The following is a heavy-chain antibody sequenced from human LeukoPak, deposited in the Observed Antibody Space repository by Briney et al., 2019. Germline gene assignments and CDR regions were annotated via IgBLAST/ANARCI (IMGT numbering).Heavy chain of an antibody. CDR1: GFTFGDYP. CDR2: IRSKTYGGTT. J-gene: IGHJ4*02. Sequence: GRSLRLSCTASGFTFGDYPMSWVRQAPGKGHERVGFIRSKTYGGTTEYAASVKGRFTISRDDSKSIAYLQMNSLKNEDTAVYYCTESRDGYNGGSVDYWGQGTLVTVSS. D-gene: IGHD5-24*01. CDR3: TESRDGYNGGSVDY. V-gene: IGHV3-49*04.